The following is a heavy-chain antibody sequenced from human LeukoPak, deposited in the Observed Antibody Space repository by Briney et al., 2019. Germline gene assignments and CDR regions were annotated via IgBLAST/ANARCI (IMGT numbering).Heavy chain of an antibody. CDR3: AKDHPSWFSSVWIGYLQH. Sequence: GGSLRLSCAASGFTFSSYGMHWVRQAPGKGLEWVAVISYDGGNKYYADSVKGRFTISRDNSKNTLYLQMNSLRAEDTAVYYCAKDHPSWFSSVWIGYLQHWGQGTLVTVSS. V-gene: IGHV3-30*18. J-gene: IGHJ1*01. D-gene: IGHD6-19*01. CDR1: GFTFSSYG. CDR2: ISYDGGNK.